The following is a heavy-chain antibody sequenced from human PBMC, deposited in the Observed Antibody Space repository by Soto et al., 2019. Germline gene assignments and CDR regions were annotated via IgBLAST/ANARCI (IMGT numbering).Heavy chain of an antibody. D-gene: IGHD5-18*01. CDR2: ISYDGSNK. J-gene: IGHJ4*02. Sequence: ALRLSCAASGFTFSSYAMHWVRQAPGKGLEWVAVISYDGSNKYYADSVKGRFTISRDNSKNTLYLQMNSLRAEDTAVYYCARVIAQRYSYGYVDYWGQGTLVTVSS. V-gene: IGHV3-30-3*01. CDR3: ARVIAQRYSYGYVDY. CDR1: GFTFSSYA.